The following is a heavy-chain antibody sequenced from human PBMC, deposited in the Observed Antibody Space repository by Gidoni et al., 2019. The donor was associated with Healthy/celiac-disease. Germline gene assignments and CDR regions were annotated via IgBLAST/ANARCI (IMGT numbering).Heavy chain of an antibody. D-gene: IGHD2-15*01. Sequence: QVQLQESGPGLVKPSETLSLTCTVSGGSISSYYWSWIRQPPGKGLEWIGYIYYSGSTNYNPSLKSRVTISVDTSKNQFSLKLSSVTAADTAVYYCASHQVSAATGAFDIWGQGTMVTVSS. J-gene: IGHJ3*02. CDR2: IYYSGST. CDR3: ASHQVSAATGAFDI. CDR1: GGSISSYY. V-gene: IGHV4-59*01.